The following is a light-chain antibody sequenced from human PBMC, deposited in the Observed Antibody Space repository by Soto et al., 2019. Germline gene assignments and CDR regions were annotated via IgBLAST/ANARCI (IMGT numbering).Light chain of an antibody. CDR3: CSNAVSLAV. J-gene: IGLJ1*01. CDR1: SSDVGGYNY. CDR2: DVS. Sequence: SVLTQPPSVSGSPGQSVTISCTGTSSDVGGYNYVSWYQQHPGKAPKVMIYDVSKRPSGVPDRFSGSKSGNTASLTISGLQAEDEADYYCCSNAVSLAVFGTGTKVTVL. V-gene: IGLV2-11*01.